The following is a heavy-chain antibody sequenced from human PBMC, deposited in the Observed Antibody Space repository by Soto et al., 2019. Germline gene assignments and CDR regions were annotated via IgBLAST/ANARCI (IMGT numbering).Heavy chain of an antibody. CDR3: ARDRGYSYGFFDY. V-gene: IGHV4-61*01. D-gene: IGHD5-18*01. J-gene: IGHJ4*02. CDR1: GGSVSSGSYY. CDR2: IYYSGST. Sequence: PSETLSLTCTVSGGSVSSGSYYWSWIRQPPGKGLEWIGYIYYSGSTNYNPSLKSRVTISVDTSKNQFSLKLSSVTAADTAVYYGARDRGYSYGFFDYWGQGTLVPVSS.